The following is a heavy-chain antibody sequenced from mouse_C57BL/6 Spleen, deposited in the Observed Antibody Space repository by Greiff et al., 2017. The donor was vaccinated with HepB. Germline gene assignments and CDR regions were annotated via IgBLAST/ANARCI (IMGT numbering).Heavy chain of an antibody. Sequence: EVKVEESGGGLVQPGGSMKLSCVASGFTFSNYWMNWVRQSPEKGLEWVAQIRLKSDNYATHYAESVKGRFTISRDDSKSSVYLQMNNLRAEDTGIYYCTDDYGAYWGQGTLVTVSA. V-gene: IGHV6-3*01. CDR3: TDDYGAY. CDR1: GFTFSNYW. J-gene: IGHJ3*01. D-gene: IGHD2-4*01. CDR2: IRLKSDNYAT.